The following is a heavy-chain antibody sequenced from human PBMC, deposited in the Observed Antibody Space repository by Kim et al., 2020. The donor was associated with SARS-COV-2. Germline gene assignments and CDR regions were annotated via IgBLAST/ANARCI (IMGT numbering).Heavy chain of an antibody. J-gene: IGHJ5*01. CDR2: INPKSGGT. CDR3: ARRQYTGAFDS. V-gene: IGHV1-2*02. Sequence: ASVKVSCKTSGYLFLGYFMHWVRQAPGQGLESMGWINPKSGGTNYAQKFQDKITMTRDTSDTTFFLGLNSLTSDDTAVYYCARRQYTGAFDSWGQGTLVTVSS. CDR1: GYLFLGYF. D-gene: IGHD7-27*01.